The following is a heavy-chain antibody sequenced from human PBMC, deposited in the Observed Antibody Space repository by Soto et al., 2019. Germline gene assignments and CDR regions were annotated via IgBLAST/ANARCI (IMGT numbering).Heavy chain of an antibody. V-gene: IGHV4-59*01. D-gene: IGHD3-16*01. CDR2: VYYTGST. CDR3: ARVITYHYGMDV. Sequence: LSLTCTVSGGSIGSYYWNWLRQPAGKGLEWVGYVYYTGSTNYNPSLEGRATISVDSSKKQVSLNLRSVTAADSATYYCARVITYHYGMDVWGQGITVTVSS. J-gene: IGHJ6*02. CDR1: GGSIGSYY.